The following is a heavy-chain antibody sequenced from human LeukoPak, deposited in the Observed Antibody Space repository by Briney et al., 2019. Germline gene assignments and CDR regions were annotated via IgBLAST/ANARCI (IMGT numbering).Heavy chain of an antibody. J-gene: IGHJ4*02. Sequence: GGSLRLSCAASGFTFSSYSMNWVRQAPGKGLEWVSSISSSSSYIYYADSVKGRFTISRDNAKNSLYLQMSGLRAEDTAVYYCARAITMVRGVPPFLDYWGQGTLVTVSS. CDR3: ARAITMVRGVPPFLDY. CDR1: GFTFSSYS. V-gene: IGHV3-21*01. CDR2: ISSSSSYI. D-gene: IGHD3-10*01.